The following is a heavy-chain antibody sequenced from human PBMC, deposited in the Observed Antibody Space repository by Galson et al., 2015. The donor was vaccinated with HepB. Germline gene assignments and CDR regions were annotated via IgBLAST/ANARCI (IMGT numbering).Heavy chain of an antibody. CDR2: ISSNSIYI. Sequence: SLRLSCAAAGFTFSTYSMNWVRQAPGKGLEWVSSISSNSIYIYYADSVKGRFTVSRDNPKNSLYLQMNSLRAEDTAVYYCARARGPGYCNGYACQYYFDYWGQGTLVTVSS. V-gene: IGHV3-21*01. D-gene: IGHD2-15*01. CDR1: GFTFSTYS. J-gene: IGHJ4*02. CDR3: ARARGPGYCNGYACQYYFDY.